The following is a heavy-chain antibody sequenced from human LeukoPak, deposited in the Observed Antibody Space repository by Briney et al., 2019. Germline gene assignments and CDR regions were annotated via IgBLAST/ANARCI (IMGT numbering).Heavy chain of an antibody. V-gene: IGHV4-59*04. CDR3: AIQARGSYPEFDH. CDR1: AGSISTTY. CDR2: IYYSGTT. J-gene: IGHJ4*02. D-gene: IGHD1-26*01. Sequence: KPSETLSLICTVSAGSISTTYCNWIRQPPGKGLEWIGAIYYSGTTYYNPSLKSRVTISVDTSKDHFSLKLSSVTAAYTAVYYCAIQARGSYPEFDHWGQGTLVTVSS.